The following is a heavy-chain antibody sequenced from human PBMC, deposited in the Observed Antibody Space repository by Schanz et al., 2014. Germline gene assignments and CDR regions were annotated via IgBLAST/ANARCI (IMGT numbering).Heavy chain of an antibody. V-gene: IGHV3-7*01. CDR3: ARSEMDRGVIWGY. Sequence: EVQLVESGGGLVQPGESLRVSCAASGFTFSNYWMSWVRQAPGKGLEWVANRRQEGSEKYYVDSVKGRFTVSRDDAKNALYLQMNSLRVEYTAVYDCARSEMDRGVIWGYWGQGTLVTVSS. CDR1: GFTFSNYW. D-gene: IGHD3-10*01. CDR2: RRQEGSEK. J-gene: IGHJ4*02.